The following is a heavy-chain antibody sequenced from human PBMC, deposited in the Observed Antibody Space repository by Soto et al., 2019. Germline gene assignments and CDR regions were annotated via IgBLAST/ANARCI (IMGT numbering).Heavy chain of an antibody. CDR2: INPNSGGT. V-gene: IGHV1-2*02. J-gene: IGHJ6*02. CDR1: GYTFTGYY. D-gene: IGHD6-6*01. CDR3: ASATASIAARPYYYYGTDV. Sequence: ASVKVSCKASGYTFTGYYMHWVRQAPGQGLEWMGWINPNSGGTNYAQKFQGRVTMTRDTSISTAYMELSRLRSDDTAVYYCASATASIAARPYYYYGTDVWGQGTTVTVSS.